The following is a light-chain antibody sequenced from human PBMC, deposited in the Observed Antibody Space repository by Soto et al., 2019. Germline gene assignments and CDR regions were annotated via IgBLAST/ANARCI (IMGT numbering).Light chain of an antibody. V-gene: IGKV3-20*01. CDR1: QSVSSSY. Sequence: IVLTQSPGTLSLSPGERATLSCRAIQSVSSSYLAWYQQKHGQAPRXFIYGASSRETGIPDRFSGSGSGTDFTLTISRLEPEDFAVYDCQQYGSSTVTFGQGTRLEIK. CDR2: GAS. CDR3: QQYGSSTVT. J-gene: IGKJ5*01.